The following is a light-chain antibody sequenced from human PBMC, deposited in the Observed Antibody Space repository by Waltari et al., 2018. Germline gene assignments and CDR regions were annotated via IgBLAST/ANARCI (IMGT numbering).Light chain of an antibody. CDR1: QSVLYSSNNKNY. J-gene: IGKJ4*01. CDR3: QQYYSTPGPT. V-gene: IGKV4-1*01. CDR2: WAA. Sequence: DIVMTQSPASLAVALGERAPINCKSSQSVLYSSNNKNYLAWYQQKPGQHPKLLIYWAATRESGVPDRFSGSGSWTDFTLTINSLQAEDVAVYYCQQYYSTPGPTFGGGTKVEIK.